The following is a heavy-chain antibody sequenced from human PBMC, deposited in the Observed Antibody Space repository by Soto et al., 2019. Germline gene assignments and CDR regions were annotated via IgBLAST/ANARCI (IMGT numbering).Heavy chain of an antibody. CDR2: IYHSGST. CDR3: ARSVAATLWYFDL. J-gene: IGHJ2*01. V-gene: IGHV4-4*02. CDR1: SGSISSSNW. Sequence: QVQLQESGPGLVKPSGTLSLTCAVSSGSISSSNWWSWVRQPPGKGLEWIGEIYHSGSTNYNPSLKSRVTISVAKSKNHFSLKLSSVTAADTAVYYCARSVAATLWYFDLWGRGTLVTVSS. D-gene: IGHD2-15*01.